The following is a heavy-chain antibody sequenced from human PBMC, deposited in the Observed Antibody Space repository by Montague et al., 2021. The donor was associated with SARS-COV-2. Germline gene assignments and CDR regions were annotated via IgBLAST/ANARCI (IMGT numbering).Heavy chain of an antibody. Sequence: SETLSLTCTVSGGSISSSSYYWCWIRQPPGEGLEWIGSNYYSGSTYYNPSRKSRVTISVDTSKHQFSLMLSSVTAADTAVYYCARESGSGSYLVYWGQGTLVTVSS. CDR3: ARESGSGSYLVY. CDR2: NYYSGST. J-gene: IGHJ4*02. V-gene: IGHV4-39*01. CDR1: GGSISSSSYY. D-gene: IGHD3-10*01.